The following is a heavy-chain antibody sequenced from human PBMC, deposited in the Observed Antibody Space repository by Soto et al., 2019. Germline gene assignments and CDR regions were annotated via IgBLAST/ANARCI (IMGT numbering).Heavy chain of an antibody. CDR3: ARDLAAAGPFDY. Sequence: QVQLVQSGAEVKKPGASVKVSCKASGYTFTNYAFSWVRQAPGQGLEWMGWISAYNGNTNNPQKLQGRVTMTTDTTTSTAYMALRSLRSDDTAVYFCARDLAAAGPFDYWGQGTLVTVSS. D-gene: IGHD6-13*01. CDR1: GYTFTNYA. J-gene: IGHJ4*02. CDR2: ISAYNGNT. V-gene: IGHV1-18*01.